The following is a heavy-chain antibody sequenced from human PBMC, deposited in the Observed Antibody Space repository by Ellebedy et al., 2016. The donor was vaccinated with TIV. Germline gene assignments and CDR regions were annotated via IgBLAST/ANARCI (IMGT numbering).Heavy chain of an antibody. Sequence: PGGSLRLSCAASGFTFSDYYMSWIRQAPGKGLEWVSYISSSGSTIYYADSVKGRFTSSRDNSRNTLYLQMNSLRAEDRALYYCAKGGLPYCTGSLCYQFDNWGQGTLVTVSS. D-gene: IGHD2-8*02. CDR1: GFTFSDYY. J-gene: IGHJ4*02. CDR2: ISSSGSTI. CDR3: AKGGLPYCTGSLCYQFDN. V-gene: IGHV3-11*01.